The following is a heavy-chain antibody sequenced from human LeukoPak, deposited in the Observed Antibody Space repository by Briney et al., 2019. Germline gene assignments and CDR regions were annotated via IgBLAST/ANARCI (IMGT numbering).Heavy chain of an antibody. D-gene: IGHD3-3*01. Sequence: GGSLRLSCAASGFIFTNYFMSWVRQAPGKGLEWVASIKHDGSEKYYVDSVRGQFTISRDNTKNSLYLQMSSLRAEDTAVYYCATDRGWRTSGYYLYYFEYWGQGTLVTFSS. CDR1: GFIFTNYF. V-gene: IGHV3-7*01. CDR3: ATDRGWRTSGYYLYYFEY. J-gene: IGHJ4*02. CDR2: IKHDGSEK.